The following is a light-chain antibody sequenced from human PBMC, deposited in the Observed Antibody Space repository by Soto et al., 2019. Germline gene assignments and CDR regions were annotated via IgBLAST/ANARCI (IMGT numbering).Light chain of an antibody. CDR3: QPYHNWPPLI. J-gene: IGKJ4*01. Sequence: EIVLTQSPGTLSVSPGDRATLSFRASRSISSNLAWYQQKPGQGPRLLIYRASTRATGVPARFSGRGSGTEFTLTISSLQSEDSAVYYCQPYHNWPPLIVGGGTRVESK. CDR2: RAS. CDR1: RSISSN. V-gene: IGKV3-15*01.